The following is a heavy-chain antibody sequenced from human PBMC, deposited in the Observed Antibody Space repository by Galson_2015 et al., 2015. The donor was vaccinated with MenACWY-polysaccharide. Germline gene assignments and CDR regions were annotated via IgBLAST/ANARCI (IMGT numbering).Heavy chain of an antibody. CDR3: AHRHLSTGWYEPYFDY. Sequence: PALVKPTQTLTLTCTFPGFSLTTNGVGVGWIRQPPGKAPEWLAVIYWDDDKRYRPSLKTRLTITKDTSKNQVVLTMTNMDPVDTAMYYCAHRHLSTGWYEPYFDYWGQGTLVTVSS. J-gene: IGHJ4*02. CDR1: GFSLTTNGVG. V-gene: IGHV2-5*02. CDR2: IYWDDDK. D-gene: IGHD6-13*01.